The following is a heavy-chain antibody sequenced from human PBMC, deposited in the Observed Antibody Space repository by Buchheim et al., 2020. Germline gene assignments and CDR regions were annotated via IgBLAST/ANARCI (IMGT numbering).Heavy chain of an antibody. CDR1: GYTFRNYY. V-gene: IGHV1-46*01. Sequence: QVKLVQSGAEVKKPGASVKISCKTSGYTFRNYYIHWVRQAPGQGLEWMGINNTNSGATTSAQNFQGRVNMNRDKYTTTVHMELSRLSSNDTAVYYCARDYFYEHNCPGMDWGQGT. CDR2: NNTNSGAT. D-gene: IGHD3-22*01. J-gene: IGHJ4*02. CDR3: ARDYFYEHNCPGMD.